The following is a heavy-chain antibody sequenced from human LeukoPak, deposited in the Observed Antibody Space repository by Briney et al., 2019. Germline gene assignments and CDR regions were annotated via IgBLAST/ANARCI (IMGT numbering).Heavy chain of an antibody. CDR1: GYTFTGYY. D-gene: IGHD2-15*01. CDR3: ARYVVVVAAKEYYFDY. CDR2: INPNSGGT. V-gene: IGHV1-2*02. Sequence: ASVKVSCKASGYTFTGYYMHWVRQAPGQGLEWMGWINPNSGGTNYAQKFQGRVTMTRDTSISTAYMELSRLRSDDTAVYYCARYVVVVAAKEYYFDYWGQGTLVTVSS. J-gene: IGHJ4*02.